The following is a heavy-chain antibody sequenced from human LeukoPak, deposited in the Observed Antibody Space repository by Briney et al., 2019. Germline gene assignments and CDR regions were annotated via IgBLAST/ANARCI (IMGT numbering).Heavy chain of an antibody. Sequence: PSETLSLTCTVSGGSISSSTYYWGWIRQSPGKGLEWIGSIYYSGSSGSTYYNPSLKSRVTISVDTSKNQFSLKLSSVTAADTAVYYCASKLGDDAFDIWGQGTMVTVSS. CDR2: IYYSGSSGST. J-gene: IGHJ3*02. D-gene: IGHD3-10*01. CDR3: ASKLGDDAFDI. V-gene: IGHV4-39*01. CDR1: GGSISSSTYY.